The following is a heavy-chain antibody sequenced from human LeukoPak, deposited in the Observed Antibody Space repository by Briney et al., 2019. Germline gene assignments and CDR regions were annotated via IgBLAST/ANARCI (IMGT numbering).Heavy chain of an antibody. Sequence: GGSLRLSCAASEVTFSTYTMTWVRQAPGKGLEWVSSISGSGNYIYYADSLKGRFTISRDNSKNTLYLQMNSLRAEDTAVYYCARGSLDSGSYYAGYWGQGTLVTVSS. CDR2: ISGSGNYI. D-gene: IGHD3-10*01. J-gene: IGHJ4*02. CDR3: ARGSLDSGSYYAGY. V-gene: IGHV3-21*04. CDR1: EVTFSTYT.